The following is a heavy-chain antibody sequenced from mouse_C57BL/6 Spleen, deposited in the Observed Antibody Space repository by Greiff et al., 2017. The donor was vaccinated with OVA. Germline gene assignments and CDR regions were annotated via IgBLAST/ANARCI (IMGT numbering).Heavy chain of an antibody. CDR2: ISSGGSYT. CDR1: GFTFSSYG. J-gene: IGHJ3*01. D-gene: IGHD2-4*01. V-gene: IGHV5-6*02. Sequence: EVKLVESGGDLVKPGGSLKLSCAASGFTFSSYGMSWVRQTPDKRLEWVATISSGGSYTYYPDSVKGRFTISRDNAKNTLYLQMSSLKSEDTAMYYCARQGNDYWFAYWGQGTLVTVSA. CDR3: ARQGNDYWFAY.